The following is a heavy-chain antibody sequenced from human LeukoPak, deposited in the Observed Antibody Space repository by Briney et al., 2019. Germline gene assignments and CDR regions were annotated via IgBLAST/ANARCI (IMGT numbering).Heavy chain of an antibody. CDR3: ARDYRYSNSPTIDY. V-gene: IGHV4-39*07. J-gene: IGHJ4*02. D-gene: IGHD6-6*01. Sequence: KPSETLSLTCTVSGGSIISSSYYWGWIRQPPGKGLEWIGSIYYSGSIYYNPSLKSRVTISVDTSKNQFSLKLNSVTAADTAVYYCARDYRYSNSPTIDYWGQGTLVTVSS. CDR1: GGSIISSSYY. CDR2: IYYSGSI.